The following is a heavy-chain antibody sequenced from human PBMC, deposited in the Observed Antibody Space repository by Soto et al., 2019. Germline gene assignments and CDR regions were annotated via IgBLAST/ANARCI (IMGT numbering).Heavy chain of an antibody. CDR2: FDPEDGET. J-gene: IGHJ4*02. Sequence: ASVKVSCKVSGYKFSDYGIAWVRQAPGKGLEWMGGFDPEDGETIYAQKFQGRVTVTEDTSTDTAYMELSSLRSEDTAVYYCATLYYYDSSGWIRDFDYWGQGTLVTVSS. CDR1: GYKFSDYG. D-gene: IGHD3-22*01. V-gene: IGHV1-24*01. CDR3: ATLYYYDSSGWIRDFDY.